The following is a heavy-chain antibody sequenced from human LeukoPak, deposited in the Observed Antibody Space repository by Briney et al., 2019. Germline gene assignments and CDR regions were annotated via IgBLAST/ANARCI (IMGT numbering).Heavy chain of an antibody. J-gene: IGHJ4*02. V-gene: IGHV3-7*01. CDR2: IKEDGTVK. CDR3: VKDRGWNTFDY. Sequence: GGSLRLSRAASGFTFSVSLMSWVRQAPGKGLEWVANIKEDGTVKNYVDSVKGRLTISRDNAKKSLFLQMNSLRAEDTAVYYCVKDRGWNTFDYWGQGTLVTVSS. D-gene: IGHD1/OR15-1a*01. CDR1: GFTFSVSL.